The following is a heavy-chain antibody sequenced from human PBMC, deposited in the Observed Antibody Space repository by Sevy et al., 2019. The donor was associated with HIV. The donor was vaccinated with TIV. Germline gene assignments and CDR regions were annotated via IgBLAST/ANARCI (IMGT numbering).Heavy chain of an antibody. D-gene: IGHD4-17*01. CDR3: ARDLPPSATTVAHFDC. Sequence: GGSLRLSCAASGFIFSSYEMNWVRQAPGKGLEWISYISNSGSALYYSDSVKGRFTISRDNAKNSLYLQTNSLRVEDTAVYYCARDLPPSATTVAHFDCWGQGTQVTVSS. V-gene: IGHV3-48*03. J-gene: IGHJ4*02. CDR2: ISNSGSAL. CDR1: GFIFSSYE.